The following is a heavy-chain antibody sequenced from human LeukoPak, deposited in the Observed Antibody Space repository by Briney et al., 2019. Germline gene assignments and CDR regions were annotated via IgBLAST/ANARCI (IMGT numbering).Heavy chain of an antibody. D-gene: IGHD4-17*01. J-gene: IGHJ4*02. Sequence: PGGSLRLSCAASGFTFDDYAMHWVRQAPGKGPEWVSGISWNSGSIGYADSVKGRFTISRDNAKNSLYLQMNSLRAEDTALYYCAKDMGYDYGDYFLSNFDYWGQGTLVTVSS. V-gene: IGHV3-9*01. CDR3: AKDMGYDYGDYFLSNFDY. CDR1: GFTFDDYA. CDR2: ISWNSGSI.